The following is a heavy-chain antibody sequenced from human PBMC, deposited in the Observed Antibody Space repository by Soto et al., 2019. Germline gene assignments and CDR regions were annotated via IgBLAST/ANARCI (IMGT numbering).Heavy chain of an antibody. V-gene: IGHV1-3*01. CDR1: GYTFTTHA. J-gene: IGHJ6*02. Sequence: ASVKVSCNASGYTFTTHAMHWVRQAPGQSLEWMGWINGGTGQTKHSQRFQGRVNITRDTSASTAYMELSSLRSEDTAVYYCARGKGMEENYYYYGLDIWGQGTTVTVS. CDR2: INGGTGQT. CDR3: ARGKGMEENYYYYGLDI. D-gene: IGHD1-1*01.